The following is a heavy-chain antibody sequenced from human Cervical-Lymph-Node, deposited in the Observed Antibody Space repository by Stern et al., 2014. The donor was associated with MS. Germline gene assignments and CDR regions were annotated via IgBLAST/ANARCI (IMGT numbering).Heavy chain of an antibody. J-gene: IGHJ4*02. D-gene: IGHD6-19*01. CDR2: SVLILGTP. CDR3: ASLLGRIAVASVDY. V-gene: IGHV1-69*01. Sequence: QMQLVQSGAEVKKPGSSVKVSCKASGGTFSNYAISWVRQAPGQGLEWMGGSVLILGTPSSAEKFQGSCTLTANESTSTAYMELSSLRSDDTAVYYCASLLGRIAVASVDYWGQGTLVTVSS. CDR1: GGTFSNYA.